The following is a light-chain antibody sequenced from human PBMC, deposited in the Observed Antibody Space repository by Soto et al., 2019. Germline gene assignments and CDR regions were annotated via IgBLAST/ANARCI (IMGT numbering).Light chain of an antibody. J-gene: IGKJ1*01. CDR2: GAS. CDR1: ESVSTN. Sequence: EVEMTQSQATLSLAPGEGVILSCRASESVSTNLAWYQQKAGQAPRLLIYGASTRATGIPARFSGSGSGTEFTLTISSLQSEDSAVYYCQQYNKWRTFGQGTKVDI. CDR3: QQYNKWRT. V-gene: IGKV3D-15*01.